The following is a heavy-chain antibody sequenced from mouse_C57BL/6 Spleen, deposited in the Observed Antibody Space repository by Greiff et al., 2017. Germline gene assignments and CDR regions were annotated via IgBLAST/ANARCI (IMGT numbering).Heavy chain of an antibody. CDR1: GYTFTDYY. CDR3: ARRGYGNYPYFDY. CDR2: INPNNGGT. Sequence: EVQLQQSGPELVKPGASVKISCKASGYTFTDYYMNWVKQSHGKSLEWIGDINPNNGGTSYNQKFKGKSTLTVDKSSSTAYMQLSSLTSEDSAVYYCARRGYGNYPYFDYWGQGTTLTVSS. D-gene: IGHD2-10*02. J-gene: IGHJ2*01. V-gene: IGHV1-26*01.